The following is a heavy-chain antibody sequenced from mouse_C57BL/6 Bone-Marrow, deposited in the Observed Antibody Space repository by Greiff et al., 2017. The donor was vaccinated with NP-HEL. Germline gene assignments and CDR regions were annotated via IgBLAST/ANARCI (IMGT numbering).Heavy chain of an antibody. CDR3: ATPYYSLSAWFAY. J-gene: IGHJ3*01. V-gene: IGHV1-26*01. CDR1: GYTFTDYY. D-gene: IGHD2-12*01. CDR2: INPNNGGT. Sequence: EVQLQQSGPELVKPGASVKISCKASGYTFTDYYMNWVKQSHGKSLEWIGDINPNNGGTSYNQKFKGKATLTVDKSSSTAYMELRSLTSEDSAVYYCATPYYSLSAWFAYWGQGTLVTVSA.